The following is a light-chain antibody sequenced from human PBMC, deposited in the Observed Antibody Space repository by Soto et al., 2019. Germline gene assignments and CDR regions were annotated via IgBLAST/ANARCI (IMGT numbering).Light chain of an antibody. CDR3: QQSLSFPPT. CDR2: TGS. J-gene: IGKJ1*01. Sequence: DIQMTQSPSSVSASVGDRVTITCRASQAIDRWLAWYQHKPGEAPKLLIFTGSLLHSGVPPRFSGSGSGTDFTLTISSLQPEDFATYYCQQSLSFPPTFGQGTKVDIK. V-gene: IGKV1-12*01. CDR1: QAIDRW.